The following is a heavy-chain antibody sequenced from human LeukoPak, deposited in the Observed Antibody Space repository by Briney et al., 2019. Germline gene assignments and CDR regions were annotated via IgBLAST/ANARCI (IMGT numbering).Heavy chain of an antibody. CDR2: IYSGGST. CDR1: GFTVSRNY. V-gene: IGHV3-53*05. J-gene: IGHJ4*02. Sequence: GGSLRLSCAASGFTVSRNYMSWVRQAPGKGLEWVSVIYSGGSTYYADSVKGRFTISRDNAKNSLYLQMNSLRAEDMALYYCAKDILSYRSSETYFDYWGQGTLVTVSS. D-gene: IGHD6-6*01. CDR3: AKDILSYRSSETYFDY.